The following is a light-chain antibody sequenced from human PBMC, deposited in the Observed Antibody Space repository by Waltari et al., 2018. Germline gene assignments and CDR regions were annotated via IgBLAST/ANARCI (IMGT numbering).Light chain of an antibody. Sequence: SYELTQPPSVSVSPGQTARITCSGDTLPRKYAYWYQQKSGQAPVLVIFGDNKRPSGIPARFSGSISGTMATLTISGAQVEDEADYYCYSTDSSSKGVFGAGTKVTVL. CDR3: YSTDSSSKGV. J-gene: IGLJ1*01. V-gene: IGLV3-10*01. CDR1: TLPRKY. CDR2: GDN.